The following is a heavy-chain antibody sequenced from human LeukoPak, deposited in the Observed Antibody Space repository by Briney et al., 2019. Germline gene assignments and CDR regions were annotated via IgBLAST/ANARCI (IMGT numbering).Heavy chain of an antibody. Sequence: ASVKVSCKASGYTFTSYYMHWVRQAPGQGLEWMGIINPSGGSTSYAQKFQGRVTMTRDMSTSTVYMELSSLRSEDTAVYYCAKEEWGFGEFPLFMDVWGKGTTVTISS. CDR3: AKEEWGFGEFPLFMDV. D-gene: IGHD3-10*01. CDR2: INPSGGST. J-gene: IGHJ6*03. V-gene: IGHV1-46*01. CDR1: GYTFTSYY.